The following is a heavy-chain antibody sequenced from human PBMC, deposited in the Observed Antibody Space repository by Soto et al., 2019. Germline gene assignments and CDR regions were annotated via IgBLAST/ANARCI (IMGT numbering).Heavy chain of an antibody. CDR3: ARDLSQLDY. CDR1: GFTFSSYA. V-gene: IGHV3-30-3*01. CDR2: ISYDGSNK. D-gene: IGHD6-6*01. J-gene: IGHJ4*02. Sequence: GGSLRLSCAASGFTFSSYAMHWVRQAPGKGLEWVAVISYDGSNKYYADSVKGRFTISRDNSKNMLYLQMNSLRAEETAVYYCARDLSQLDYWGQGTLVTVSS.